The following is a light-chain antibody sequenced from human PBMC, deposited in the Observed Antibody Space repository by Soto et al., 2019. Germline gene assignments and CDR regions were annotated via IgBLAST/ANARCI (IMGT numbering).Light chain of an antibody. J-gene: IGKJ5*01. CDR1: QSVSSTY. CDR3: QQRSNWPPIT. V-gene: IGKV3-11*01. CDR2: GTS. Sequence: EIVMTQSPVTLSLSPGEIATLSCRASQSVSSTYLAWYQQQPGQAPRLLMSGTSNRATGIPARFSGSGSGTDLTLTISSLEPEDFTVYYCQQRSNWPPITFGQGTRLEIK.